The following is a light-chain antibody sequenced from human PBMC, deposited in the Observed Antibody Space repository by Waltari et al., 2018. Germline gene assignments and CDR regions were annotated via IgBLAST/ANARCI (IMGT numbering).Light chain of an antibody. J-gene: IGLJ1*01. CDR2: DVT. CDR1: SRDVGRYDY. Sequence: QPALTQPASVSGTPVQSITISCTGTSRDVGRYDYVPGDQQHPGRAPKLLIHDVTDRASGVADRFSGSKSGNTASLTISGLQTEDEADYYCTSYTSSTTTPYVFGTGTQVTV. CDR3: TSYTSSTTTPYV. V-gene: IGLV2-14*03.